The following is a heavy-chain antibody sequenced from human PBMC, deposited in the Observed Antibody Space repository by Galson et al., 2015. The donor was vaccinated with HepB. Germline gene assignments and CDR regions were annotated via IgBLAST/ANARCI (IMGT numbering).Heavy chain of an antibody. J-gene: IGHJ4*02. CDR1: GYTFTSYA. D-gene: IGHD4-17*01. Sequence: SVKVSCKASGYTFTSYAMNWVRQAPGQGLEWMGWINTNTGNPTYAQGFTGRFVFSLDTSVSTAYLQISSLKAEDTAVYYCARVGVNYGDHSWDYWGQGTLVTVSS. CDR3: ARVGVNYGDHSWDY. V-gene: IGHV7-4-1*02. CDR2: INTNTGNP.